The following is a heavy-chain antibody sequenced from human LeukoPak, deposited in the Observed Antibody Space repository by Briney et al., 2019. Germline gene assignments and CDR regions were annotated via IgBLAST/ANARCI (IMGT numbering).Heavy chain of an antibody. D-gene: IGHD1-26*01. J-gene: IGHJ4*02. CDR3: ARTQSQSGSYRYYFGY. Sequence: SETLSLTCTVSGGSIRSDTSYWVWIRQPPGKGLEWIGTISYSGSTFYNPSLKSRVTISVDTSKNQLSLKLNSVTATDTAVYYCARTQSQSGSYRYYFGYWGQGTLVTVSS. CDR1: GGSIRSDTSY. CDR2: ISYSGST. V-gene: IGHV4-39*01.